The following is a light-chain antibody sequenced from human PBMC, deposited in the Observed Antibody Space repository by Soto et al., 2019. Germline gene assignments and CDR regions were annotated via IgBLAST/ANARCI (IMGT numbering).Light chain of an antibody. V-gene: IGKV3D-20*02. J-gene: IGKJ1*01. CDR3: QQDGASST. Sequence: EIVLTQSPATLSVSPGESATLSCRASQTVRSDYIAWYRHSPGQPPRLLLFEASSRAPGIPDRFSGSGSGTDFTLTIRRLEPEDFAVYYCQQDGASSTFGQGTRVDI. CDR2: EAS. CDR1: QTVRSDY.